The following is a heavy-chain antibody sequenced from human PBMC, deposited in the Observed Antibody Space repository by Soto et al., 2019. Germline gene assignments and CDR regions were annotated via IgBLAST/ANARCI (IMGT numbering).Heavy chain of an antibody. CDR2: INHSGST. J-gene: IGHJ4*02. CDR1: GGSFSGYY. CDR3: ARGSTVGGSSWYQTLTNFDY. V-gene: IGHV4-34*01. D-gene: IGHD6-13*01. Sequence: SETLSLTCAVYGGSFSGYYWSWIRQPPGKGLEWIGEINHSGSTNYNPSLKSRVTISVDTSKNQFSLKLSSVTAADTAVYYCARGSTVGGSSWYQTLTNFDYWGPGALVTVSS.